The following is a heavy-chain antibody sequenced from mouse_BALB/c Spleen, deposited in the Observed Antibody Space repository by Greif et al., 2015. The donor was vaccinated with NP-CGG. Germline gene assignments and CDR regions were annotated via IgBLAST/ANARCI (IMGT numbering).Heavy chain of an antibody. CDR3: TRWDYDYASYAMDY. D-gene: IGHD2-4*01. CDR2: INPSNGGT. V-gene: IGHV1S81*02. CDR1: GYTFTSYY. Sequence: QVQLQQSGAELVKPGASVKLSCKASGYTFTSYYMYWVKQRPRQGLEWIGGINPSNGGTNFNEKFKSKATLTVDKSSSTAYMQLSSLTSEDSAVYYCTRWDYDYASYAMDYWGQGTSVTVSS. J-gene: IGHJ4*01.